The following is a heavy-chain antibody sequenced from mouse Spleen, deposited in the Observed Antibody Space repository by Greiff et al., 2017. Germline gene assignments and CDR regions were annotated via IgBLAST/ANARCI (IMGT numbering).Heavy chain of an antibody. V-gene: IGHV5-9-3*01. Sequence: EVQLVESGGGLVKLGGSLKLSCAASGFTFSSYAMSWVRQTPEKRLEWVATISSGGGNTYYPDSVKGRFTISRDNAKNTLYLQMSSLKSEDTAMYYCARPSGSWFAYWGQGTLVTVSA. CDR2: ISSGGGNT. J-gene: IGHJ3*01. CDR1: GFTFSSYA. D-gene: IGHD6-1*01. CDR3: ARPSGSWFAY.